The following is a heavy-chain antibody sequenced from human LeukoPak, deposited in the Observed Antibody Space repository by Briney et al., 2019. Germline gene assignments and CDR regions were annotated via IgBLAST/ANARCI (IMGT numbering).Heavy chain of an antibody. Sequence: PSETLSLTCTVSGDSFSYFYWSWIRQPPGKGLEWIGYIYNSGSTNYNPSLKSRVTISLDTSKNQFSLKLSSVTAADTAVYYCARVGLGYCTNGVCLAFDYWGQGTLVTVSS. D-gene: IGHD2-8*01. CDR2: IYNSGST. CDR1: GDSFSYFY. CDR3: ARVGLGYCTNGVCLAFDY. V-gene: IGHV4-59*01. J-gene: IGHJ4*02.